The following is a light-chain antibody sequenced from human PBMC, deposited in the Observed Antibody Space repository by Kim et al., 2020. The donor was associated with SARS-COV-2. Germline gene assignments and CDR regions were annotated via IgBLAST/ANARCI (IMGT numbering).Light chain of an antibody. V-gene: IGLV3-1*01. CDR1: KLGDKY. J-gene: IGLJ2*01. CDR2: QDS. Sequence: SYELTQPPSVSVSPGQTASITCSGGKLGDKYACWYQQKPGQSPVLVIYQDSKRPSGIPERFSGSNSGNTATLTISGTQAMDEADYYCQAWDSSTGNVVFGGGTQLTVL. CDR3: QAWDSSTGNVV.